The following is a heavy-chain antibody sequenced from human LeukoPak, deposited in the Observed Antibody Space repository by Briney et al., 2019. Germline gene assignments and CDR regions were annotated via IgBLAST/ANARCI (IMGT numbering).Heavy chain of an antibody. J-gene: IGHJ4*02. CDR3: ARDYDFWSGYYLVDY. V-gene: IGHV1-18*04. D-gene: IGHD3-3*01. CDR1: GYTFTSYY. CDR2: ISAYNGNT. Sequence: GASVKVSCKASGYTFTSYYMHWVRQAPGQGLEWMGWISAYNGNTNYAQKLQGRVTMTTDTSTSTAYMELRSLRSDDTAVYYCARDYDFWSGYYLVDYWGQGTLVTVSS.